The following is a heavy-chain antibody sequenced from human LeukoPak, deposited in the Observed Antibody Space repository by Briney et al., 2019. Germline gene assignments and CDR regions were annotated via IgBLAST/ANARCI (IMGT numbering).Heavy chain of an antibody. D-gene: IGHD3-22*01. CDR2: INPNSGGT. CDR3: ARGPLREYDSSGYYTDY. V-gene: IGHV1-2*02. CDR1: GGTFNSNV. Sequence: ASVKVSCKASGGTFNSNVISWVRQAPGQGLEWMGWINPNSGGTNYAQKFQGRVTMTRDTSISTAYMELSRLRSDDTAVYYCARGPLREYDSSGYYTDYWGQGTLVTVSS. J-gene: IGHJ4*02.